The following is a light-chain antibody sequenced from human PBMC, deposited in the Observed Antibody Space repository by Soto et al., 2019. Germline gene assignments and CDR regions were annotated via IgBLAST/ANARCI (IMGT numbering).Light chain of an antibody. CDR1: QGLNRN. V-gene: IGKV3-15*01. J-gene: IGKJ1*01. CDR2: GAS. Sequence: ETVLTQSPATLSVSPGETATLSCTTSQGLNRNLAWYQQKLGQAPRVLIYGASTRAAGIPARVSGSGSGTEFILTISSLQSEDFAVYYCHEYNTWPWTFGQGTKVEIK. CDR3: HEYNTWPWT.